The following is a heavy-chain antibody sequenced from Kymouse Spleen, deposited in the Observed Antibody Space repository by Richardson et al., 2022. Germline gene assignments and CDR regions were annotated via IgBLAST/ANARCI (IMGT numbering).Heavy chain of an antibody. D-gene: IGHD3-10*01. V-gene: IGHV3-30*18. J-gene: IGHJ6*02. Sequence: QVQLVESGGGVVQPGRSLRLSCAASGFTFSSYGMHWVRQAPGKGLEWVAVISYDGSNKYYADSVKGRFTISRDNSKNTLYLQMNSLRAEDTAVYYCAKDLALLWFGEPYYYYYGMDVWGQGTTVTVSS. CDR1: GFTFSSYG. CDR2: ISYDGSNK. CDR3: AKDLALLWFGEPYYYYYGMDV.